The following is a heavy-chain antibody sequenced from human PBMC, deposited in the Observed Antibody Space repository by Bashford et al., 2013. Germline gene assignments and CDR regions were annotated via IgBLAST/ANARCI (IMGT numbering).Heavy chain of an antibody. V-gene: IGHV4-4*07. CDR2: IYTSGST. CDR1: GGSISSYY. D-gene: IGHD6-6*01. Sequence: SSETLSLTCTVSGGSISSYYWSWIRQPAGKGLEWIGRIYTSGSTNYNPSLKSRVTMSVDTSKNQFSLKLSSVTAADTAVYYCARAYSSSSRYYFDYWGQGTLVTVSS. J-gene: IGHJ4*02. CDR3: ARAYSSSSRYYFDY.